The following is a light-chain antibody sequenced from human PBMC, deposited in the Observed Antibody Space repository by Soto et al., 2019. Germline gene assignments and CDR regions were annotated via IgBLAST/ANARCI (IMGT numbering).Light chain of an antibody. Sequence: QSALTQPRSVPGSPGQSATSSCTGTANDVGGHNYVSCYKQHPCEAPKLLIYDVTERASGVPDRFSGSKSGNTASLTISGLQTEDDADYYCYSYAGTYTFVFGTGSQVTV. J-gene: IGLJ1*01. CDR2: DVT. CDR1: ANDVGGHNY. CDR3: YSYAGTYTFV. V-gene: IGLV2-11*01.